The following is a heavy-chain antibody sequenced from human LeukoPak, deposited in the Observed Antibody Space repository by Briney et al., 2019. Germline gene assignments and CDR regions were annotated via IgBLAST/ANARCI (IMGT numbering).Heavy chain of an antibody. CDR1: GGSFSGYY. D-gene: IGHD3-16*02. J-gene: IGHJ4*02. CDR2: INHSGST. CDR3: ARGRDDYVWGSYRIGY. V-gene: IGHV4-34*01. Sequence: SETLSLTCAVYGGSFSGYYWSWIRQPPGKGLEWIGEINHSGSTNYNPSLKSRVTISVDTSKNQFSLMLSSVTAADTAVYYCARGRDDYVWGSYRIGYWGQGTLVTVSS.